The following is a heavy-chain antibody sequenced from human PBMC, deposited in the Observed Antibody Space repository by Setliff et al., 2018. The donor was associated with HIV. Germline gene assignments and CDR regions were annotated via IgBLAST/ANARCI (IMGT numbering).Heavy chain of an antibody. CDR1: GLTFNRYW. V-gene: IGHV3-7*03. CDR2: TKYDGSEN. D-gene: IGHD3-22*01. Sequence: GGSLRLSCVASGLTFNRYWMSWVRQAPGKGLEWVSNTKYDGSENYYVDSVKGRFIAPTDNAKNSLFLQMNSLKAEDTAVYSCARAYNVYDYRFDSSGYDYWGQGTLVTVSS. CDR3: ARAYNVYDYRFDSSGYDY. J-gene: IGHJ4*02.